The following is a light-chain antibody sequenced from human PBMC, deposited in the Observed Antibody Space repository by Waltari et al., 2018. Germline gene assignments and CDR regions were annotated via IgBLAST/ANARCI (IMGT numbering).Light chain of an antibody. J-gene: IGKJ3*01. CDR2: GAS. Sequence: EIVLTQSPGTLSLSPGERATLSCRASQSVSRTYLAWYQHKPGQAPRLLIYGASSRATGIPDRFSGSGSGTDFTLTISRLEPEDFAVYYCQQYGISPLFTFGPGTKVDIK. CDR3: QQYGISPLFT. CDR1: QSVSRTY. V-gene: IGKV3-20*01.